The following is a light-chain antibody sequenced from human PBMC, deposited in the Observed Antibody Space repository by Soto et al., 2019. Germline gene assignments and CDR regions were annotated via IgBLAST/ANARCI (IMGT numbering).Light chain of an antibody. CDR3: CSYAGSYPFV. CDR1: SSNIGAGYD. J-gene: IGLJ1*01. Sequence: QSVLTQPPSVSGAPGQRVTISCTGSSSNIGAGYDVHWYQQLPGTAPKLLIYGNSHRPSGVPDRFSGSKSGNTASLTISGLQAEDEADYYCCSYAGSYPFVFGTGTKLTVL. V-gene: IGLV1-40*01. CDR2: GNS.